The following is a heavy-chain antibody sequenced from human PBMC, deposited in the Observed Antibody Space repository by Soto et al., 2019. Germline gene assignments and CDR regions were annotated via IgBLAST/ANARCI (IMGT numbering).Heavy chain of an antibody. Sequence: EVQLLESGGGLVQPGGSLRLSCAASGFTFSSYAMSWVSQAPGKGLEWVSAISGSGGTTYYADSVKGRFTFSRDNSKNTRYLQMNSLRAEDTAVYYCAKTANGWFSAFDIWGQGTMVTVSS. CDR1: GFTFSSYA. CDR2: ISGSGGTT. D-gene: IGHD6-19*01. CDR3: AKTANGWFSAFDI. V-gene: IGHV3-23*01. J-gene: IGHJ3*02.